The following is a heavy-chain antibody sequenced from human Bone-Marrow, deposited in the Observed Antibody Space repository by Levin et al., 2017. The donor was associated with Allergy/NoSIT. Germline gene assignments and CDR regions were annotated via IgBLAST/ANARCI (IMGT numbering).Heavy chain of an antibody. CDR2: ISYDGGNK. D-gene: IGHD1-26*01. CDR3: AKDLWSYPPWGPSLIDY. V-gene: IGHV3-30*18. CDR1: GFTFSSYG. J-gene: IGHJ4*02. Sequence: PGGSRRLSCAASGFTFSSYGMHWVRQAPGKGLEWVAVISYDGGNKYYADSVKGRFTISRDNSKNTLYLQMNSLRAEDTAVYYCAKDLWSYPPWGPSLIDYWGQGTLVTVSS.